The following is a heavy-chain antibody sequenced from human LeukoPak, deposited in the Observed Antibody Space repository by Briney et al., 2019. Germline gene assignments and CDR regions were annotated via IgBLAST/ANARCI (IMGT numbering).Heavy chain of an antibody. CDR2: IKSKTDGGTT. J-gene: IGHJ4*02. CDR3: STGPGYCTNGICYPAD. CDR1: GFTFNNAW. V-gene: IGHV3-15*01. Sequence: PGGSLRLSCAASGFTFNNAWMSWVRQAPGKGLEWVGRIKSKTDGGTTDYAAPVKGRFTIPRDDSKNTLYLQMNSLKTEDTAVYYCSTGPGYCTNGICYPADWGQGTLVTVSS. D-gene: IGHD2-8*01.